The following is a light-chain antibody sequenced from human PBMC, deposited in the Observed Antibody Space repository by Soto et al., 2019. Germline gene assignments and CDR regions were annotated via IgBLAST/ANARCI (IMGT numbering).Light chain of an antibody. V-gene: IGLV1-44*01. J-gene: IGLJ2*01. Sequence: QLVLTQPPSASGTPGQRGTISCSGSSSNIGSNTVNWYQHLPGTAPKVLIYSNNQRPSGVPDRFSGSKSGTSASLAISGLQSEDEADYYCAAWDDSLNGVVFGGGTQLTVL. CDR3: AAWDDSLNGVV. CDR2: SNN. CDR1: SSNIGSNT.